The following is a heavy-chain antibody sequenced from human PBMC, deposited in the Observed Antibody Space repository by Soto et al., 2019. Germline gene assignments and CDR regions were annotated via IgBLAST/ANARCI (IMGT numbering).Heavy chain of an antibody. J-gene: IGHJ6*02. CDR3: ARGDGSSSPWYYYYGMDV. CDR2: IDPSDSYT. D-gene: IGHD6-6*01. V-gene: IGHV5-10-1*01. Sequence: VSQTPRESLEWMGRIDPSDSYTNYSPSFQGHVTISADKSISTAYLQWSSLKASDTAMYYCARGDGSSSPWYYYYGMDVWGQGTTVTVSS.